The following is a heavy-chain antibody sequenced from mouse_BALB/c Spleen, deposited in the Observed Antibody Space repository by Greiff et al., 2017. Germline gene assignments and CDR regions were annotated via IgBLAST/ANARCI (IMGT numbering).Heavy chain of an antibody. J-gene: IGHJ2*01. CDR2: IDPENGNT. CDR3: ASTTATVFDY. D-gene: IGHD1-2*01. Sequence: SGAELVRPGALVKLSCKASGFNIKDYYMHWVKQRPEQGLEWIGWIDPENGNTIYDPKFQGKASITADTSSNTAYLQLSSLTSEDTAVYYCASTTATVFDYWGQGTTLTVSS. CDR1: GFNIKDYY. V-gene: IGHV14-1*02.